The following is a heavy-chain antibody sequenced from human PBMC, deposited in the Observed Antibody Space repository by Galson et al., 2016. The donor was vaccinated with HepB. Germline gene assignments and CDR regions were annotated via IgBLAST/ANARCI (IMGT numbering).Heavy chain of an antibody. V-gene: IGHV1-18*01. CDR2: ISAYNGNT. CDR1: GYPFTAYE. CDR3: ARDWNDVKFDI. Sequence: VKVSCKASGYPFTAYEISWVRQAPGQGLEWMGWISAYNGNTNYAQKLQGRVTMTTDTSTSTAYMELRSLRAGDTAVYYCARDWNDVKFDIWGQGTIVTVTS. D-gene: IGHD1-1*01. J-gene: IGHJ3*02.